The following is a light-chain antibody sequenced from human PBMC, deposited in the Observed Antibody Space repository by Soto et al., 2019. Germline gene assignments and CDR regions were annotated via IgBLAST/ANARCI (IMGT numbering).Light chain of an antibody. V-gene: IGLV2-11*01. CDR2: DVN. J-gene: IGLJ1*01. Sequence: QSALTQPASVSGSPGQSITISCTGTSSDVGGYNYVSWYQQHPGKAPKLMIYDVNRRPSGVPDRFSGSKSGNTASLTISGLRSEDEADYYCSSYADIYTYVFGSGTKLTVL. CDR3: SSYADIYTYV. CDR1: SSDVGGYNY.